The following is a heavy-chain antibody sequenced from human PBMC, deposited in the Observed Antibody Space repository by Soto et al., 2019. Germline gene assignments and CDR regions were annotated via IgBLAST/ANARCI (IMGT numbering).Heavy chain of an antibody. CDR2: IGTAGDT. V-gene: IGHV3-13*01. CDR1: GFTFSNYD. CDR3: ARGRLISLYYFDY. D-gene: IGHD2-15*01. Sequence: ESGGGLVQPGGSLRLSCAASGFTFSNYDMHWVRQVTGKGLEWDSTIGTAGDTYYPGSVKGRFTISRENAKNSLYLQMNSLRAEDTAVYYCARGRLISLYYFDYWGQGTLVTVSS. J-gene: IGHJ4*02.